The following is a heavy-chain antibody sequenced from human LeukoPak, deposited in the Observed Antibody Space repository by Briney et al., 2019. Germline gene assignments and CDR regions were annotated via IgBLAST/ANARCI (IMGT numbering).Heavy chain of an antibody. CDR1: GFTFSNYG. Sequence: GGSLRLSCAASGFTFSNYGMQWVRQAPGKGLEWVAVIWADGSNQYYADSVKGRFTISRDISKNTLYLQINSLRAEDTAVYYCARDPHYCSGGSCYSLGFDPWGQGTLVTVSS. CDR3: ARDPHYCSGGSCYSLGFDP. V-gene: IGHV3-33*01. CDR2: IWADGSNQ. D-gene: IGHD2-15*01. J-gene: IGHJ5*02.